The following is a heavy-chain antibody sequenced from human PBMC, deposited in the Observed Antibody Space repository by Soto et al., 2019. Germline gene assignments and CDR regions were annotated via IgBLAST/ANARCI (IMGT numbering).Heavy chain of an antibody. CDR1: GFAFGNYG. D-gene: IGHD3-16*01. Sequence: QVQLVESGGGVVQTGTSLRLSCVASGFAFGNYGLHWVRQPPGKGLEWVASILYDGSDKFYADSVKGRFTVSRDDSKKTFYVQMDSLRAEDTAVYFCARWGEVSHNPGGNYYGGMDVWGQGTTVTVAS. CDR2: ILYDGSDK. CDR3: ARWGEVSHNPGGNYYGGMDV. V-gene: IGHV3-30*03. J-gene: IGHJ6*02.